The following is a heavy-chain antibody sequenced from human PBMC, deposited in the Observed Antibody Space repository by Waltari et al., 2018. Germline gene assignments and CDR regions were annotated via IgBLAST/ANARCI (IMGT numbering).Heavy chain of an antibody. V-gene: IGHV3-23*01. J-gene: IGHJ4*02. D-gene: IGHD5-12*01. CDR1: GFTFSSYA. Sequence: EVQLLESGGGLVQPGGSLRLSCAASGFTFSSYAMSWVRQAPGKGLEWVSAISGRGGSTYYADSVKGRFTISRDNSKNTLYLQMNSLRAEDTAVYYCAKDTGGYDYFDYWGQGTLVTVSS. CDR2: ISGRGGST. CDR3: AKDTGGYDYFDY.